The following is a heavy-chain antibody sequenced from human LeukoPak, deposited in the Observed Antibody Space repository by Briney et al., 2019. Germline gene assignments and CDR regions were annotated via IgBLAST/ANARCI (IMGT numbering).Heavy chain of an antibody. V-gene: IGHV3-7*01. CDR2: MKQDGSEK. D-gene: IGHD3-10*01. Sequence: GGSLRLSCAASGFTFSTYWMSWVRQAPGKGLEWVANMKQDGSEKYYVDSVKGRFTISRDNAKNSLYLQMNSLRVEDTAVYYCARDGRWGYYNEVEEALDMWGQGTMVTVSS. CDR1: GFTFSTYW. CDR3: ARDGRWGYYNEVEEALDM. J-gene: IGHJ3*02.